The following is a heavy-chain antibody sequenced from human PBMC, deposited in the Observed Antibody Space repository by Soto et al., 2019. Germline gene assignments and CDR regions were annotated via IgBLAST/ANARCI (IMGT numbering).Heavy chain of an antibody. CDR3: ARGIYSTSSFSHS. CDR1: GDSISTADYY. J-gene: IGHJ5*02. CDR2: IYYSGNT. V-gene: IGHV4-30-4*01. Sequence: PSETLSLTCTVSGDSISTADYYWNWIRQPPGKGLEWIGYIYYSGNTYYIPSLKSRVTISVDTSKNQISLKLNSVTAADTAVYYCARGIYSTSSFSHSWGQGTMVTV. D-gene: IGHD6-6*01.